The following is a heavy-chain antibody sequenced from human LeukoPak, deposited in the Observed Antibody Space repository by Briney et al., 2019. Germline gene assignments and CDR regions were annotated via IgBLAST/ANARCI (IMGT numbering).Heavy chain of an antibody. J-gene: IGHJ3*02. CDR3: SRDANYYDSSRHYFDAFDI. D-gene: IGHD3-22*01. V-gene: IGHV3-7*01. CDR2: IRGHGSVK. Sequence: GEPLRLSCAASGFTFSKYWMTWVRQAPGKGLEWVANIRGHGSVKYLLDSVKGRFTISRDNVKNSLSLEMNNLRAEDTAVYYCSRDANYYDSSRHYFDAFDIWGQGTMVTVSS. CDR1: GFTFSKYW.